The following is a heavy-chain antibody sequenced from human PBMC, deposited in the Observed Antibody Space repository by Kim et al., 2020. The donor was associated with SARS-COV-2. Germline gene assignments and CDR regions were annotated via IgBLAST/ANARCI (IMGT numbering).Heavy chain of an antibody. D-gene: IGHD3-22*01. CDR1: GYSFTSYW. J-gene: IGHJ4*02. CDR2: IDPSDSYT. CDR3: ARQEGSYYDSSGYYSFDY. V-gene: IGHV5-10-1*01. Sequence: GESLKISCKGSGYSFTSYWISWVRQMPGKGLEWMGRIDPSDSYTNYSPSFQGHVTISADKSISTAYLQWSSLKASDNAMYYCARQEGSYYDSSGYYSFDYWGQGTLVTVSS.